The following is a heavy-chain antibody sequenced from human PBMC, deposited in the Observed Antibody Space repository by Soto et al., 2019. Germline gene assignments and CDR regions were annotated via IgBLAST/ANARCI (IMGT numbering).Heavy chain of an antibody. CDR2: ISYSGTT. J-gene: IGHJ5*02. V-gene: IGHV4-30-4*01. CDR1: GDSISSNNNY. D-gene: IGHD5-18*01. Sequence: SETLSLTCTVSGDSISSNNNYWSWIRQPPGEGLEWIGFISYSGTTSYSPSLKSRVAISLDTSKNQFSLSLSSVTAADTAEYYCARGRGYSYGLDPWGQGTLVTVSS. CDR3: ARGRGYSYGLDP.